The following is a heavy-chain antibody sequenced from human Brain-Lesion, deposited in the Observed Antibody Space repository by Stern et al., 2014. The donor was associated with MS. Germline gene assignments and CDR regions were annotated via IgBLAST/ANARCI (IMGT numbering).Heavy chain of an antibody. Sequence: QVQLVQSGAEVKKPGASVKVSCKTSGYIFTGYYIHWVRQAPGQGLEWMAWINPNTGGPKSAHTFQGRVTMSRDTSISTAYVELSSLTSDDTAVYYCARDQRGITIFGVVTDYYYLGMDVWGQGTTVTVSS. V-gene: IGHV1-2*02. CDR1: GYIFTGYY. CDR3: ARDQRGITIFGVVTDYYYLGMDV. D-gene: IGHD3-3*01. J-gene: IGHJ6*02. CDR2: INPNTGGP.